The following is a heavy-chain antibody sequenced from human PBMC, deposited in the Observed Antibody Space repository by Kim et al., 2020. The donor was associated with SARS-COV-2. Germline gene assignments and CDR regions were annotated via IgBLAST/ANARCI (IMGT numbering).Heavy chain of an antibody. CDR2: IYHSGST. CDR1: GYSISSGYY. D-gene: IGHD3-10*01. CDR3: ARVLGAYGSGSDWYFDL. V-gene: IGHV4-38-2*02. J-gene: IGHJ2*01. Sequence: SETLSLTCTVSGYSISSGYYWGWIRQPPGKGLEWIANIYHSGSTYYNPSLKSRVTISVDTSNNQFSLKLSSVTAADTAVYYCARVLGAYGSGSDWYFDLWGRGTLVTVSS.